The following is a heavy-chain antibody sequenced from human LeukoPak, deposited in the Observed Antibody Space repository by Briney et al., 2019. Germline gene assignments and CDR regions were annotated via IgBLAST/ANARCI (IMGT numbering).Heavy chain of an antibody. Sequence: GGSLRLSCAASGFTFSTYSMNWVRQAPGKGLEWVSYISSSSSTMYYADSVKGRFTTSRDNAKSSLYLQMNSLRAEDTAVYYCARAGITTTGPLFQHWGQGTLVTVSS. CDR3: ARAGITTTGPLFQH. J-gene: IGHJ1*01. D-gene: IGHD6-13*01. V-gene: IGHV3-48*01. CDR2: ISSSSSTM. CDR1: GFTFSTYS.